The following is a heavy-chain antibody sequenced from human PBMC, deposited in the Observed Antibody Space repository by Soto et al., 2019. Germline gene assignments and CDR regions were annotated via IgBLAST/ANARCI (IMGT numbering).Heavy chain of an antibody. J-gene: IGHJ6*02. CDR1: GFTFSSYG. Sequence: QVQLVESGGGVVQPGRSLRLSCAASGFTFSSYGMHWVRQAPGKGLEWVAVIWYDGSNKYYADSVKGRFTISRDNSKNTLYLQRNSLRAEDTAVYYCARDRGYCSGGSCYSASYYGMDVWGQGTTVTVSS. V-gene: IGHV3-33*01. D-gene: IGHD2-15*01. CDR3: ARDRGYCSGGSCYSASYYGMDV. CDR2: IWYDGSNK.